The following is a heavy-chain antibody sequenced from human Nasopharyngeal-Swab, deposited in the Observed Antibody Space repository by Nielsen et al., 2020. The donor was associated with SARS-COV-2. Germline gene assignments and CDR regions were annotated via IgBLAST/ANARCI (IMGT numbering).Heavy chain of an antibody. CDR2: IYYSGST. CDR1: GGSISSSSYY. CDR3: ARAYRHSNYRWFDP. J-gene: IGHJ5*02. Sequence: SETLSLTCTVSGGSISSSSYYWGWIRQPPGKGLEWIGSIYYSGSTYYNPSLKSRVTISVDTSKNQFSLKLSSVTAADTAVYYCARAYRHSNYRWFDPWGQGTLVTVSS. D-gene: IGHD4-11*01. V-gene: IGHV4-39*07.